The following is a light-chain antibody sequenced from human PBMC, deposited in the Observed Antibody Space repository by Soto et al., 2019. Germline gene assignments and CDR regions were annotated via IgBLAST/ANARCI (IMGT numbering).Light chain of an antibody. V-gene: IGKV4-1*01. J-gene: IGKJ1*01. CDR3: QQYYNTPWT. Sequence: DIVMTQSPDSLAVSLGERATINCKSSQSLYSSNNKNYLAWYQQKPGQPPNLLIYWASTRESGVPDRFSGSGSGTDFILTISSLQAEDVAVYYCQQYYNTPWTFGQGTKVEIK. CDR2: WAS. CDR1: QSLYSSNNKNY.